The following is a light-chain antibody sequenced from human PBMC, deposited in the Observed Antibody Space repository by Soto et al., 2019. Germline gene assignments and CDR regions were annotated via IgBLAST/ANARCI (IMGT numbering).Light chain of an antibody. CDR2: DAS. Sequence: EIMLTQSPATLSVSTGESVTLSCRASQSVSSYLAWYQQKPGKAPRLLIYDASNRATGIPARFSGSGSGTNFTLTISSLEAEDFAVYYCQPRRTFGGGTKVEIK. J-gene: IGKJ4*01. V-gene: IGKV3-11*01. CDR1: QSVSSY. CDR3: QPRRT.